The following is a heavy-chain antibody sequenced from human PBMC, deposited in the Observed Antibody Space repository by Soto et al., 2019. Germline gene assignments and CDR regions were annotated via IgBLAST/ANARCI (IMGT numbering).Heavy chain of an antibody. J-gene: IGHJ3*01. CDR1: GFSLSTLGAG. D-gene: IGHD1-1*01. Sequence: QITLKESGPTLVKPTQVLTLTCSFSGFSLSTLGAGVGWVRQPPGKALEWLALIYWDDDRQYSPSLKTRLTITKDTSKNQVVLTLTNMDPVDTGTYFCAHTQLTTGANVFDVWGQGTIVSVSS. V-gene: IGHV2-5*02. CDR3: AHTQLTTGANVFDV. CDR2: IYWDDDR.